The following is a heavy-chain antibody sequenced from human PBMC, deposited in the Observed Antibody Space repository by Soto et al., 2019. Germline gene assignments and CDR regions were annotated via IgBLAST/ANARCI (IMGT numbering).Heavy chain of an antibody. J-gene: IGHJ6*02. Sequence: PSETLSLTCTVSGGSISSYYWSWIRQPAGKGLEWIGRIYTSGSTNYNPSLKSRVTMSVDTSKNQFSLKLSSVTAAETAVYYCERVGGLYYDIWTQPGGLILGYYSGMDVWGQWPTVT. CDR2: IYTSGST. V-gene: IGHV4-4*07. CDR1: GGSISSYY. D-gene: IGHD3-9*01. CDR3: ERVGGLYYDIWTQPGGLILGYYSGMDV.